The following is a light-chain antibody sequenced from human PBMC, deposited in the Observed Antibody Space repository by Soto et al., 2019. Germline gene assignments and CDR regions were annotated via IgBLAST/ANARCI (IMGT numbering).Light chain of an antibody. V-gene: IGKV3-15*01. Sequence: ERVMTQSPATLSVSPGERATLSCRASQSVNSNLAWYQRKRGQAPRLLIFYASTRDPGIPSGFSGSGSGTEFTLTISSLQSEDFAVYYCQQYNTWPWTFGQGTEVEIK. CDR3: QQYNTWPWT. CDR1: QSVNSN. J-gene: IGKJ1*01. CDR2: YAS.